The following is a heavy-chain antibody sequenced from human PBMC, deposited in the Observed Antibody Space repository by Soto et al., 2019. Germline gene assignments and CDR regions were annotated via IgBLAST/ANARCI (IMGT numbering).Heavy chain of an antibody. J-gene: IGHJ3*02. D-gene: IGHD3-22*01. CDR2: INHSGST. CDR3: ARGRRYYDRNGYSKAFDI. Sequence: SETLSLTCAVYGGSFSDYYWSWIRQPPGKGLEWIGEINHSGSTNYNPSLKSRVTISLDTSKNQFSLKLNSVTAADTAVYYCARGRRYYDRNGYSKAFDIWGQGTMVTVSS. V-gene: IGHV4-34*01. CDR1: GGSFSDYY.